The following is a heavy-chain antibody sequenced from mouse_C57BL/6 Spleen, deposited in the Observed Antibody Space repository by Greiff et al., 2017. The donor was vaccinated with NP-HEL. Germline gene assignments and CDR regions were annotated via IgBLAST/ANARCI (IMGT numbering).Heavy chain of an antibody. J-gene: IGHJ3*01. CDR2: IDPSDSYT. V-gene: IGHV1-50*01. CDR1: GYTFTSYW. CDR3: ARYGYDWAWFAY. D-gene: IGHD2-2*01. Sequence: QVQLQQPGAELVKPGASVKLSCKASGYTFTSYWMQWVKQRPGQGLEWIGEIDPSDSYTNYNQKFKGKATLTVDTSSSTAYMQLSSLTSEDSAVYYCARYGYDWAWFAYWGQGTLVTVSA.